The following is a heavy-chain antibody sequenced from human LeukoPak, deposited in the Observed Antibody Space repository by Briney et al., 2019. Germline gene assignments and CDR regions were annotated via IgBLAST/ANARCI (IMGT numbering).Heavy chain of an antibody. D-gene: IGHD4-23*01. V-gene: IGHV4-38-2*02. CDR3: ARDAYDYGGNPISFFDP. Sequence: PSETLSLTCAVSGYSISNGYYWGWIRQPPGKGLEWIVTIYHSGYTYYNPSLKSRVTISLDTSKNQFSLKLTSVTAADTAVYYCARDAYDYGGNPISFFDPWGQGTLVTVSS. J-gene: IGHJ5*02. CDR1: GYSISNGYY. CDR2: IYHSGYT.